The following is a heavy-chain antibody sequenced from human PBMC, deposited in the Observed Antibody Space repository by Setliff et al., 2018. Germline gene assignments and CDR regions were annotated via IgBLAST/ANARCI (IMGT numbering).Heavy chain of an antibody. D-gene: IGHD3-3*01. Sequence: SETLSLTCSLSGVTIGGNNYYYWAWIRQPPGKGLDWIGEINHSGTTNYDPSLEGRISISVDTSKRQFSLKLSSVTAADMAVYYCRFWSGYYKNDYWAQGTLVTVSS. J-gene: IGHJ4*02. CDR3: RFWSGYYKNDY. CDR1: GVTIGGNNYYY. CDR2: INHSGTT. V-gene: IGHV4-34*08.